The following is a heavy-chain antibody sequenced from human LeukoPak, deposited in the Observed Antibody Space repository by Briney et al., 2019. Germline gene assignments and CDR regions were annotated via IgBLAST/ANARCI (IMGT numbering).Heavy chain of an antibody. CDR2: ISSSGSTI. V-gene: IGHV3-11*01. Sequence: GGSLRLSCAASGFTFSDYYMSWLRQAPGKGLEWVSYISSSGSTIYYADSVKGRFTISRDNAKNSLYLQMNSLRAEDTAVYYCARLTFDVDDYVPSNYGMDVWGQGTTVTVSS. D-gene: IGHD4-17*01. CDR1: GFTFSDYY. CDR3: ARLTFDVDDYVPSNYGMDV. J-gene: IGHJ6*02.